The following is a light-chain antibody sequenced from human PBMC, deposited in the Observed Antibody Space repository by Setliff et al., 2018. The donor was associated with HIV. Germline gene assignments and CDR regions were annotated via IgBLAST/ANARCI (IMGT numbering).Light chain of an antibody. CDR1: SNDVGGYRY. V-gene: IGLV2-14*03. CDR3: SSYTSSNTQV. J-gene: IGLJ1*01. CDR2: DVS. Sequence: QSALTQPASVSGSPGQSITISCSGTSNDVGGYRYVSWYQQHPGKAPKLMIYDVSNRPSGVSNRFSGSKYGNTASLTISGLQAEDEADYYCSSYTSSNTQVFGTGTKVTVL.